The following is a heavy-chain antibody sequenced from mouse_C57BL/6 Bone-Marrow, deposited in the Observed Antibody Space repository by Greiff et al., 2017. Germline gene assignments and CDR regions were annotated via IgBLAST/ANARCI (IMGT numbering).Heavy chain of an antibody. V-gene: IGHV1-82*01. Sequence: QVHVKQSGPELVKPGASMKISCKASGYAFSSSWMNWVKQRPGKGLEWIGRIYPGDGDTNYNGKFKGKATLTSDKSSNSAYMQLSSLTSEDSAVYFCAAYYGSSMDYWGQGTSVTVSS. CDR1: GYAFSSSW. CDR2: IYPGDGDT. CDR3: AAYYGSSMDY. D-gene: IGHD1-1*01. J-gene: IGHJ4*01.